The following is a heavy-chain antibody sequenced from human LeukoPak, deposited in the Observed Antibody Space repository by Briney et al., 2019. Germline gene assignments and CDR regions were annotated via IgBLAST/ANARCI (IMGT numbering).Heavy chain of an antibody. CDR1: GGSFSSYY. J-gene: IGHJ5*02. CDR2: IYYSGST. CDR3: ARLTYYDFWSGYGWFDP. V-gene: IGHV4-59*01. D-gene: IGHD3-3*01. Sequence: PSETLSLTCAVYGGSFSSYYWSWIRQPPGKGLEWIGYIYYSGSTNYNPSLKSRVTISVDTSKNQFSLKLSSVTAADTAVYYCARLTYYDFWSGYGWFDPWGQGTLVTVSS.